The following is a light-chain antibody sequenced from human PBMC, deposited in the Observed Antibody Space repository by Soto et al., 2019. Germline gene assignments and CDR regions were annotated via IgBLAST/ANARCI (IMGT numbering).Light chain of an antibody. Sequence: IQMTQSPSSLSASVGDRVSITCRAIQTISNYLNWYQQKPGKAPKLLIYAASSLQSGVPSMFSGSRAGTDFTLTISGLQPDDFATYYCHQTYIPRCTFGQGTKVEIK. CDR3: HQTYIPRCT. CDR1: QTISNY. J-gene: IGKJ1*01. CDR2: AAS. V-gene: IGKV1-39*01.